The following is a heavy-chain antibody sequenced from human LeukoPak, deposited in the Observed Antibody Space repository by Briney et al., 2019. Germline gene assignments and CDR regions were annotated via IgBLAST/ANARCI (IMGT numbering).Heavy chain of an antibody. CDR1: GFTLSSSW. V-gene: IGHV3-74*01. Sequence: PGGSLRLSCAASGFTLSSSWMHWVRQARGKGLVWVSRLSPDGSNAIFADSVKGRFTISRDNAKNTLFLQMNSLSAEDTAVYYCARGPPSWYGLDSWGQGTLVTVSS. D-gene: IGHD6-13*01. CDR2: LSPDGSNA. J-gene: IGHJ4*02. CDR3: ARGPPSWYGLDS.